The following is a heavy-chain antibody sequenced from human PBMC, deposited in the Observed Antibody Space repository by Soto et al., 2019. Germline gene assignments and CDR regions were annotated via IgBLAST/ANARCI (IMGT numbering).Heavy chain of an antibody. CDR3: ARNDYGDYVWWSFYYYYGMDV. CDR2: IWCDGSNK. V-gene: IGHV3-33*01. D-gene: IGHD4-17*01. CDR1: GFTFSSYG. J-gene: IGHJ6*02. Sequence: SLRLSCAASGFTFSSYGMHWVRQAPGKGLEWVAVIWCDGSNKYYADSVKGRFTISRDNSKNTLYLQMNSLRAEDTAVYYCARNDYGDYVWWSFYYYYGMDVWGQGTTVTVSS.